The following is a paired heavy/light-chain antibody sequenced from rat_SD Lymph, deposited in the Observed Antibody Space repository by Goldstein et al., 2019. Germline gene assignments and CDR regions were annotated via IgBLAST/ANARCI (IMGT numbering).Light chain of an antibody. CDR3: QQSLNDPWT. CDR2: KAS. CDR1: EGVNSY. J-gene: IGKJ1*01. Sequence: DTVLTQSPALAVSPGERVSISCRASEGVNSYMHWYQQKPGQQPKLLIYKASILPSGVPARFSGSGSGTDFTLTIAPVEADDTATYFCQQSLNDPWTFGGGTKLELK. V-gene: IGKV3S11*01.
Heavy chain of an antibody. CDR3: AKGYGSYAYYVMDA. J-gene: IGHJ4*01. V-gene: IGHV1-38*01. D-gene: IGHD1-8*01. CDR2: INPYSGGT. Sequence: QVKLLQSGAALVRPGDSVKMSCKASGYTFTDYIIHWVKQSHGKSLEWIGYINPYSGGTKYNEKFRSKATLTVDKSSSTAYVEFNRLTSEDSAIYHCAKGYGSYAYYVMDAWGQGASVTVSS. CDR1: GYTFTDYI.